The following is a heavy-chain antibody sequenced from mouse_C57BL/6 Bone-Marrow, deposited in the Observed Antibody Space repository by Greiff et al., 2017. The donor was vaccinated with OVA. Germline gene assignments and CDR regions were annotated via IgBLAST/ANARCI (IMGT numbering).Heavy chain of an antibody. CDR2: IYPRSGNT. V-gene: IGHV1-81*01. D-gene: IGHD1-1*01. Sequence: VQLVESGAELARPGASVKLSCKASGYTFTSYGISWVKQRTGQGLEWIGEIYPRSGNTYYNEKFKGKATLTADKSSSTAYMELRSLTSEDSAVYFCATVVAEDYWYFDVWGTGTTVTVSS. J-gene: IGHJ1*03. CDR3: ATVVAEDYWYFDV. CDR1: GYTFTSYG.